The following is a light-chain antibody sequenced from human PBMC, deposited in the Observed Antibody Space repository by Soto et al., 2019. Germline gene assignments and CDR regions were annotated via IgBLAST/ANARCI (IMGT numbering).Light chain of an antibody. Sequence: DIQMTQSPSTLSASVGDRVTITCRASQTISSWLAWYQQKPGKAPKVLIYKASTLESGVPSRFGGSGSGTEFTLTISSLQPDDFATYYCQQYDSYPITFGQGTRLEI. CDR1: QTISSW. CDR2: KAS. J-gene: IGKJ5*01. CDR3: QQYDSYPIT. V-gene: IGKV1-5*03.